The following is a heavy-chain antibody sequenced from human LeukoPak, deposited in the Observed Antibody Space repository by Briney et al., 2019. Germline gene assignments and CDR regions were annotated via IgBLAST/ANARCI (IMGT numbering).Heavy chain of an antibody. J-gene: IGHJ4*02. V-gene: IGHV3-7*03. CDR3: AKAAYYDSSGYLDY. Sequence: PGGSLRLSCVASGLTVSNHWMSWVRQAPGKGLEWVANIREERGQEYYVDSVKGRFTISKNSAKNSLYLQMNSLRAEDTALYYCAKAAYYDSSGYLDYWGQGTLVTVSS. CDR2: IREERGQE. D-gene: IGHD3-22*01. CDR1: GLTVSNHW.